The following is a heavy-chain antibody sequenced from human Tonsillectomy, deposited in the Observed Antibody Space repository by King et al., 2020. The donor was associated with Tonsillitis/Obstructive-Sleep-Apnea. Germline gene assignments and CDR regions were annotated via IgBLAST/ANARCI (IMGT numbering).Heavy chain of an antibody. D-gene: IGHD2-2*01. J-gene: IGHJ6*03. CDR2: IYYSGST. V-gene: IGHV4-59*01. CDR1: GGSISSYY. Sequence: VQLQESGPGLVKPSETLSLTCTVSGGSISSYYWSWIRQPPGKGLEWIGYIYYSGSTNYNPSLKSRVTISVDTSKNQFSLKLSSVTAADTAVYYCARAVLVPAAIYYYYYYMDVWGKGTTVTVSS. CDR3: ARAVLVPAAIYYYYYYMDV.